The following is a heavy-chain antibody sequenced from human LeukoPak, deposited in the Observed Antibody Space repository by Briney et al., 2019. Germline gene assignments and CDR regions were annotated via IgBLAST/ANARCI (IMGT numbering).Heavy chain of an antibody. CDR2: IRSKAYGGTT. D-gene: IGHD6-13*01. J-gene: IGHJ3*02. V-gene: IGHV3-49*04. Sequence: GGSLRLSCTASAFTLGDYTMSWVRQAPGKGLEWVGFIRSKAYGGTTEYAASVKGRFTISRDDSKSIAYLQMNSLKTEDTAVYYCSRAPYSRSGAFHIWGQGTMVTVSS. CDR1: AFTLGDYT. CDR3: SRAPYSRSGAFHI.